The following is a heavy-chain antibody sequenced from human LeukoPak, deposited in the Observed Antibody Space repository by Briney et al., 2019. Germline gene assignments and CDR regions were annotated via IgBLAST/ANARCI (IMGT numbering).Heavy chain of an antibody. CDR2: ISGSGGST. CDR3: ASSITMVRGVDY. CDR1: GSTFSSYA. D-gene: IGHD3-10*01. V-gene: IGHV3-23*01. J-gene: IGHJ4*02. Sequence: GGSLSLYCAASGSTFSSYAMSWVRQAPGKGLEWVSAISGSGGSTYYADYVKGRLTIYRDNCKNKLYLKMNSLRAEDTAVYYCASSITMVRGVDYWGQGTLVTVSS.